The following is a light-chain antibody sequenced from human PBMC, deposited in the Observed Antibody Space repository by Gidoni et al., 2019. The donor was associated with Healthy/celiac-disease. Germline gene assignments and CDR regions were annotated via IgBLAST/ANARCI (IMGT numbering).Light chain of an antibody. V-gene: IGKV3-15*01. CDR3: QQYNNWPSIT. J-gene: IGKJ5*01. CDR1: QIVSSN. CDR2: GAS. Sequence: EIVMPQSPATPSVSPGERATLSCRARQIVSSNLAWYQQKPGQAPRLLIYGASTRATGIPARFSGSGSGTEFTLTISSLQSEDFAVYYCQQYNNWPSITFGQGTRLEIK.